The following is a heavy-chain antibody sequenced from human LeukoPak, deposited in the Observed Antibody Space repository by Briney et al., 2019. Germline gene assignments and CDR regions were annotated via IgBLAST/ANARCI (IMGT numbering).Heavy chain of an antibody. J-gene: IGHJ4*02. D-gene: IGHD2-21*01. CDR2: IIPIFGTA. Sequence: SVKVSCKASGGTFSGYAISWVRQAPGQGLEWMGGIIPIFGTANYAQKFQGRVTITTDESTSTAYMELSSLRSEDTAVYYCARGIYCGGDCLGYWGQGTLVTVSS. CDR3: ARGIYCGGDCLGY. CDR1: GGTFSGYA. V-gene: IGHV1-69*05.